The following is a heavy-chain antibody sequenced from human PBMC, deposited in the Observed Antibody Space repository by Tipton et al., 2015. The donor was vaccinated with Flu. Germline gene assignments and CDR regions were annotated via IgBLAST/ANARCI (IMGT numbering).Heavy chain of an antibody. D-gene: IGHD2-15*01. CDR1: GGSFSPYH. CDR3: ARGRGGVVGYCSGTGCAGGDF. V-gene: IGHV4-34*01. J-gene: IGHJ3*01. Sequence: TPSLTCAVYGGSFSPYHWSWIRQSPGRGLEWIGEINYRGSTNYNPSLKSRVTISVETSKSQFSLKMSAMTDADTAVYYCARGRGGVVGYCSGTGCAGGDFWGQGTNVTVSS. CDR2: INYRGST.